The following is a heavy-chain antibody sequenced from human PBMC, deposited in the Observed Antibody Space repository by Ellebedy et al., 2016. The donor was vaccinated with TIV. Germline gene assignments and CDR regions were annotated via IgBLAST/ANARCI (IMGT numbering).Heavy chain of an antibody. Sequence: SETLSLXCAVYGGSFSGYYWSWIRQPPGKGLEWIGEINHSGSTYYNPSLKSRVTISVDTSKNQFSLKLSSVTAADTAVYYCARHVGTVTSGLAWGQGTLVTVSS. CDR1: GGSFSGYY. CDR2: INHSGST. J-gene: IGHJ5*02. CDR3: ARHVGTVTSGLA. D-gene: IGHD4-17*01. V-gene: IGHV4-34*01.